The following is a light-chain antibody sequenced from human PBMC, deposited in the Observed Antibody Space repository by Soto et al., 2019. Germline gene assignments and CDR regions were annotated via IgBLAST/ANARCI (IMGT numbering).Light chain of an antibody. J-gene: IGKJ1*01. CDR2: HAS. CDR3: QQYNSWWT. V-gene: IGKV1-5*01. CDR1: QSISNW. Sequence: DIQRTQSPSTLPASVGDRVTITCRASQSISNWLAWYQQKPGKAPNVLIYHASNLQSGVPSRFSGSGSGTEFTLTISSLKPDDFATYYCQQYNSWWTFGQGTKVDIK.